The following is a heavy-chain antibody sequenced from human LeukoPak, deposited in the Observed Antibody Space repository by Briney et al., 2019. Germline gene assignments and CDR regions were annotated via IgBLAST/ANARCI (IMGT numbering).Heavy chain of an antibody. CDR3: AKDAGSSTRRWFDP. CDR2: ISWNSGSI. Sequence: GGSLGLSCAASGFTFDDYAMHWVRQAPGKGLEWVSGISWNSGSIGYADSVKGRFTISRDNAKNSLYLQMNSLRAEDTALYYCAKDAGSSTRRWFDPWGQGTLVTVSS. CDR1: GFTFDDYA. J-gene: IGHJ5*02. D-gene: IGHD2-2*01. V-gene: IGHV3-9*01.